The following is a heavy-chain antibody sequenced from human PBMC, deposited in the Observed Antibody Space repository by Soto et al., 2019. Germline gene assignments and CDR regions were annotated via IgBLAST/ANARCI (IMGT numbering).Heavy chain of an antibody. J-gene: IGHJ6*02. CDR3: AKWLGRDGYYYGMDV. V-gene: IGHV3-23*01. CDR1: GFIFSNSA. D-gene: IGHD3-22*01. Sequence: GGSLRLSCTASGFIFSNSAMSWVRQAPGKGLEWVSGIIGSGGKTHYADSVKGRFTISRDNSKNRLYLQMNSLRAEDTALYYCAKWLGRDGYYYGMDVWGQGTTVTVSS. CDR2: IIGSGGKT.